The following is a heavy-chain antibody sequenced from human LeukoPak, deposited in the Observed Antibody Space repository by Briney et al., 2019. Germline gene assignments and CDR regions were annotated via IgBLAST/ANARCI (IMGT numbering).Heavy chain of an antibody. CDR2: VYHSGSA. D-gene: IGHD3-22*01. Sequence: PSETLSLTCAVSGYSISSGYQWAWIRQSPGKGLEWIGSVYHSGSAHYNPSLKSRVTISVETSKNQFSLKLSSVTAADTAVYYCARDPKDDSSGYYYYAFDIWGQGTMVTVSS. J-gene: IGHJ3*02. V-gene: IGHV4-38-2*02. CDR1: GYSISSGYQ. CDR3: ARDPKDDSSGYYYYAFDI.